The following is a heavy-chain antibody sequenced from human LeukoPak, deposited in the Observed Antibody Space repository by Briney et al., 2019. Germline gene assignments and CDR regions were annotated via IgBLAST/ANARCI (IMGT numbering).Heavy chain of an antibody. CDR1: GYTFTSYG. CDR2: ISAYNGNT. V-gene: IGHV1-18*01. J-gene: IGHJ4*02. CDR3: ATYCTNGVCPDY. Sequence: GASVKVSCKASGYTFTSYGISWVRQTPGQGLEWMGWISAYNGNTNYAQKLQGRVTMTTDTSTSTAYMELRSLRSDDTAVYYCATYCTNGVCPDYWGQGTLVTVSS. D-gene: IGHD2-8*01.